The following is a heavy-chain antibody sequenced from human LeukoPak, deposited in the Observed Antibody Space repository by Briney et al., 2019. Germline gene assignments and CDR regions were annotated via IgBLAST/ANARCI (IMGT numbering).Heavy chain of an antibody. J-gene: IGHJ4*02. D-gene: IGHD6-6*01. CDR1: GGSISSHY. CDR3: ASGREYSSSPPDY. V-gene: IGHV4-59*11. CDR2: IYYSGST. Sequence: SETLSLTCTVSGGSISSHYWSWIRQPPGKGLEWIGYIYYSGSTNYNSSLKSRVTMSVDTSKNQFSLNLSSVTTADTAVYYCASGREYSSSPPDYWGQGTLVTVSS.